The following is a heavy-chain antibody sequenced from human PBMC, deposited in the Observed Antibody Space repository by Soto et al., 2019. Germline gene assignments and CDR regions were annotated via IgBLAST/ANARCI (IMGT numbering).Heavy chain of an antibody. CDR3: VGLFNARGGRPFPY. J-gene: IGHJ1*01. V-gene: IGHV4-39*02. CDR2: ISRSGST. CDR1: GGSINTNTNY. Sequence: PSETLSLTCAVSGGSINTNTNYWGRIRPPTGQGLEWIGTISRSGSTHYNPSLKRRLTISLDMTKTHFPLDLRSVTAADTADYYGVGLFNARGGRPFPYWGQGIPVTVSS. D-gene: IGHD3-16*01.